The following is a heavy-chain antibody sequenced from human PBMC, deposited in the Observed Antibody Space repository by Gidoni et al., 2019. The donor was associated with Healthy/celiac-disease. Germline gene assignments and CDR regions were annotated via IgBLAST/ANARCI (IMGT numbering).Heavy chain of an antibody. V-gene: IGHV3-20*04. CDR3: ARDNTSVVGATIDY. D-gene: IGHD1-26*01. CDR2: INWNGGST. J-gene: IGHJ4*02. Sequence: EVQLVESGGGVVRPAGSLRLSCAASGFPFEDYGMSWVRQAPGKGLEGVSGINWNGGSTGYADSVKGRFTIARDNAKNSRYLKMNRLRAEDTAGYYCARDNTSVVGATIDYWGQGTLVTVSS. CDR1: GFPFEDYG.